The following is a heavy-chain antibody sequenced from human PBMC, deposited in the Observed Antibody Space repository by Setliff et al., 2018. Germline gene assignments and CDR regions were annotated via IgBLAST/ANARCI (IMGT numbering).Heavy chain of an antibody. D-gene: IGHD6-13*01. CDR1: GFTFGDYA. Sequence: GGSLRLSCTASGFTFGDYAMSWVRQAPGKGLEWVGFIRSKAYGGTTEYAASVNVRFTISRDDSKSIAYLQMNSLKTEDTAVYYCTRVGRQLVYYYYGMDVWGQGTTVTVSS. V-gene: IGHV3-49*04. CDR2: IRSKAYGGTT. CDR3: TRVGRQLVYYYYGMDV. J-gene: IGHJ6*02.